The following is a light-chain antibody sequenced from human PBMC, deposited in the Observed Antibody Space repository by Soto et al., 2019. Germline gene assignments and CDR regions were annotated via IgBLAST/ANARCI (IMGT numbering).Light chain of an antibody. Sequence: EIVLTQSPGTLSLSPGERATLSCRASQSVSSNYLGWYQQKPGQAPRLLIYGASSRATGIPDRFSGSGSGTDFTLTIARLEPEDFAVYYCQLYGNSPPRTFGQGTKVEIK. J-gene: IGKJ1*01. CDR2: GAS. CDR3: QLYGNSPPRT. V-gene: IGKV3-20*01. CDR1: QSVSSNY.